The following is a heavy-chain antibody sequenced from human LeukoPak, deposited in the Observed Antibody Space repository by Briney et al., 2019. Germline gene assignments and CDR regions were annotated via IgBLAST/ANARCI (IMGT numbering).Heavy chain of an antibody. CDR2: ISGSGGST. J-gene: IGHJ4*02. D-gene: IGHD3-22*01. V-gene: IGHV3-23*01. CDR1: GFTFSSYA. CDR3: AKDFGVSYYDSSGLFDY. Sequence: GGSLRLSCAASGFTFSSYAMSWVRQAPGKGLEWVSAISGSGGSTYYADSVKGRFTISRDNSKNTLYLQMNSLRAEDTAVYYCAKDFGVSYYDSSGLFDYWGQGTLVTVSS.